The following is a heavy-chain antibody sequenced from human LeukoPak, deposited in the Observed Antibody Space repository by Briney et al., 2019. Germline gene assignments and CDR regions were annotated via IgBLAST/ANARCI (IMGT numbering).Heavy chain of an antibody. J-gene: IGHJ4*02. CDR1: GFTFSSYA. CDR3: ARESGVQNYGGNSGFDY. Sequence: HPGGSLRLSCAASGFTFSSYAMHWVRQAPGKGLEWVAVISYDGSNKYFADSVKGRFTISRDNSKNTLYLQMNSLRGEDTAVYYCARESGVQNYGGNSGFDYWGQGTLVTVSS. V-gene: IGHV3-30*04. CDR2: ISYDGSNK. D-gene: IGHD4-23*01.